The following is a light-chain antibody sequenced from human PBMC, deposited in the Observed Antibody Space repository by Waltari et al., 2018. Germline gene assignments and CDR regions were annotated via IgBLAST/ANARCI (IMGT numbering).Light chain of an antibody. CDR1: RSDVGGYNY. J-gene: IGLJ3*02. Sequence: QSALTQAASVSGSPGQPITISCTGTRSDVGGYNYVSWYQQHPGKAPKLIIYDVSNRPSGVSNRFSGSKSGNTASLTISGLQAEDEADYYCNSYASSNTRVFGGGTKLTVL. V-gene: IGLV2-14*03. CDR2: DVS. CDR3: NSYASSNTRV.